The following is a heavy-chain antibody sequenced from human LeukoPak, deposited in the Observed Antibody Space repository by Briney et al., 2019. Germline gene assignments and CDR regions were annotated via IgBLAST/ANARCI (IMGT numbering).Heavy chain of an antibody. CDR2: ISDTSTYI. CDR3: TRAPPGRDGYSEY. Sequence: GSLRLSCVASGFTFGSYTMNWVRHAPREGLELVSFISDTSTYIYYADSVESRFTISRDNAKSSLFLQMNSLRAEDTAVYYCTRAPPGRDGYSEYWGQGTVVTVST. V-gene: IGHV3-21*01. J-gene: IGHJ1*01. CDR1: GFTFGSYT. D-gene: IGHD5-24*01.